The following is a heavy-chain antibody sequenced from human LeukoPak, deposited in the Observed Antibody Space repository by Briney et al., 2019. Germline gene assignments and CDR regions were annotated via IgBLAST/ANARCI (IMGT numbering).Heavy chain of an antibody. CDR2: IFYSGSP. V-gene: IGHV4-39*07. J-gene: IGHJ3*01. Sequence: SETLSLTCTVSGGSISTSSYYWGWVRQPPGTGREWIENIFYSGSPYYSPSLKSRVTISLDTSRNQFSLKLSSVTAADTAVYYCAKDWGRQGRAFDVWGQGTMVTVSS. CDR1: GGSISTSSYY. CDR3: AKDWGRQGRAFDV. D-gene: IGHD3-16*01.